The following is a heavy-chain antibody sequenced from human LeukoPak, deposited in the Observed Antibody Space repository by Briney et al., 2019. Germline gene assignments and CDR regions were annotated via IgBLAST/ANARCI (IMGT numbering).Heavy chain of an antibody. CDR1: GFTFSSYS. CDR3: ARDLVVPEAIPVSWFDP. Sequence: GGSLRLPCAGSGFTFSSYSMNWVRQAPGKGLERVSYISSSSSTIYYADSVKGRFTISRDNAKNSLYLQMNSLRAEDTAVYYCARDLVVPEAIPVSWFDPWRQGTLVTVSS. CDR2: ISSSSSTI. V-gene: IGHV3-48*01. D-gene: IGHD2-2*01. J-gene: IGHJ5*02.